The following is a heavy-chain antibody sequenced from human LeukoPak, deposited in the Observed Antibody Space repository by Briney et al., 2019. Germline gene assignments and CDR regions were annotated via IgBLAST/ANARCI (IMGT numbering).Heavy chain of an antibody. J-gene: IGHJ5*02. V-gene: IGHV4-34*09. D-gene: IGHD4-17*01. CDR2: IYYSGST. CDR1: GGSFSGYY. Sequence: SETLSLTCAVYGGSFSGYYWSWIRQPPGKGLEWIGYIYYSGSTYYNPSLKSRVTISVDTSKNQFSLKLSSVTAADTAVYYCARASTTVTIDWFDPWGQGTLVTVSS. CDR3: ARASTTVTIDWFDP.